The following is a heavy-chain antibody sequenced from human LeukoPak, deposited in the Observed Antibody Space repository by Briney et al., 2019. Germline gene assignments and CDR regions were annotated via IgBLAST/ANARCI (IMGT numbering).Heavy chain of an antibody. D-gene: IGHD2/OR15-2a*01. V-gene: IGHV1-3*03. CDR2: IADDDNT. J-gene: IGHJ3*02. Sequence: ASVKVSCKASGYSFSTYAVHWVRQAPGQRLEGMGWIADDDNTKYSQDLQGRFTITRDTSASTAYMELSSLRSDDMAVYYCVRDNREGAFDIWGQGTMVTVSP. CDR3: VRDNREGAFDI. CDR1: GYSFSTYA.